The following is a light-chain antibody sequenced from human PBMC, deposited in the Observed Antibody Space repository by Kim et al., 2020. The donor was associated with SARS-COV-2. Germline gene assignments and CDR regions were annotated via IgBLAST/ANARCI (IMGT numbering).Light chain of an antibody. CDR1: ALPEQQ. Sequence: VHQRQTARTTCSGGALPEQQASCCQQKTGQAPCLVLYRDSERPSGIPERFSGSSSGTTVTLTISGVQAEDDADYYCQSADSSGTYVFGSGTKVTVL. J-gene: IGLJ1*01. CDR2: RDS. CDR3: QSADSSGTYV. V-gene: IGLV3-25*03.